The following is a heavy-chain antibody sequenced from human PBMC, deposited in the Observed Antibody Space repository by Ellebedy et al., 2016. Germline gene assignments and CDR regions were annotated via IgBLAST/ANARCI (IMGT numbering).Heavy chain of an antibody. D-gene: IGHD3-10*01. Sequence: GESLKISXAASMFTFSNFAFHWVRQAPGKGLEWVAVISFDGRKKFYAESVKGRFTISRDNSKNTLFLRMNSLRLEDTAVYYCARVEPITLTYFDSWGQGTLVTVSS. CDR3: ARVEPITLTYFDS. CDR2: ISFDGRKK. CDR1: MFTFSNFA. V-gene: IGHV3-30*04. J-gene: IGHJ4*02.